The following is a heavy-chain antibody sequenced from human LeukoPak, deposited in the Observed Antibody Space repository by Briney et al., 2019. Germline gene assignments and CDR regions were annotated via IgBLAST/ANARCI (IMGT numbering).Heavy chain of an antibody. V-gene: IGHV4-59*08. CDR3: ARHDSSGYYY. CDR1: GGSISSYY. Sequence: SETLSLTCTVSGGSISSYYRSWIRQPPGKGLEWIGYIYYSGGTNYNPSLKSRVTMSVDTSKNQFSLKLTSVTAADRAVYYCARHDSSGYYYWGQGILVTVSS. J-gene: IGHJ4*02. D-gene: IGHD5-18*01. CDR2: IYYSGGT.